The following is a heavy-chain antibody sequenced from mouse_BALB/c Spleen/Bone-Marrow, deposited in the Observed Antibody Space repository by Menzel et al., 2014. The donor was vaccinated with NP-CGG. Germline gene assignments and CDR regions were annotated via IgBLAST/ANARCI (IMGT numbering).Heavy chain of an antibody. J-gene: IGHJ4*01. CDR3: ARSEGIYYYGSSYAMDY. V-gene: IGHV1S34*01. CDR1: DYSFTDYY. Sequence: LVKTGASVKISCKASDYSFTDYYIHWVKQTHGKSLEWIGYISCYNGATNYNQKFKGKATFTVDTSSSAAYMQFSSLTSEDSAVYYFARSEGIYYYGSSYAMDYWGQGTSVTASS. CDR2: ISCYNGAT. D-gene: IGHD1-1*01.